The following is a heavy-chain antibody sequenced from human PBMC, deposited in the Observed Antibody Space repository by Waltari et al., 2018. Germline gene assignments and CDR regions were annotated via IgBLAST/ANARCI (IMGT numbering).Heavy chain of an antibody. Sequence: QVQLVQSGAEVKKPGSSVKVSCKASGGTFSSYAISWVRQAPGQGLEWMGGIIPIFGTANYAQKCQGRVTITADKSTSTAYMELSSLRSEDTHVYYCARGGAVAGPNWYFDLWRRGTLVTVSS. CDR3: ARGGAVAGPNWYFDL. D-gene: IGHD6-19*01. CDR1: GGTFSSYA. J-gene: IGHJ2*01. CDR2: IIPIFGTA. V-gene: IGHV1-69*14.